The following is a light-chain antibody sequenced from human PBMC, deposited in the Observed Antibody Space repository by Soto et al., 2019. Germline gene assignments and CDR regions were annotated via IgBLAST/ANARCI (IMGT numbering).Light chain of an antibody. J-gene: IGLJ2*01. CDR2: EDS. CDR3: CSYAGSPKVV. V-gene: IGLV2-23*01. CDR1: SSDVGSYNL. Sequence: QSALTQPASVSGSPGQSITISCTGTSSDVGSYNLVSWYQQHPGKAPKLMIYEDSKRPSGVSNRFSGSKSGNTASLTISGLQAEDEADYYCCSYAGSPKVVFGGGTKLTVL.